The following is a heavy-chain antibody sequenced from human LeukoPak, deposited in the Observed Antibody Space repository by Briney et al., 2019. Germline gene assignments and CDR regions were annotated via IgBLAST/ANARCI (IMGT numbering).Heavy chain of an antibody. CDR2: IKQDGSEK. V-gene: IGHV3-7*01. J-gene: IGHJ4*02. D-gene: IGHD1-26*01. CDR3: ARVRWDLLSTDY. Sequence: GGSLRLSCAASEFTFSNYWMSWVRQAPGKGLEWVANIKQDGSEKYYVDSVKGRFTISRDNAKTTLYLQMNSLRVEDAAVYYCARVRWDLLSTDYWGQGSLVTVSS. CDR1: EFTFSNYW.